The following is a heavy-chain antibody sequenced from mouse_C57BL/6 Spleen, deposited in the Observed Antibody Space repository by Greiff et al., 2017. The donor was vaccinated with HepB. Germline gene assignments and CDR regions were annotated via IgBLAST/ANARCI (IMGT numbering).Heavy chain of an antibody. D-gene: IGHD1-1*01. CDR2: VYPYNGGT. Sequence: VQLQQSGPVLVKPGPSVKISCKASGFTFTDYYMHWVKQSHGKSLEWIGLVYPYNGGTSYNQKFKDKATLTVDTYSSTAHMELNSLTSEDSAIYYCARVRNCYGSSYGDYCDYWGQGTTLTVSS. V-gene: IGHV1-36*01. CDR3: ARVRNCYGSSYGDYCDY. CDR1: GFTFTDYY. J-gene: IGHJ2*01.